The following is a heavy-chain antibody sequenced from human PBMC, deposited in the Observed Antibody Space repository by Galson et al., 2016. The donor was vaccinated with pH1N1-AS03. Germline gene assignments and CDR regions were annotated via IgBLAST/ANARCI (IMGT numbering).Heavy chain of an antibody. J-gene: IGHJ4*03. Sequence: SVKVSCKASGYDFTTYYIHWVRQAPGQGLEWMGFINTYTGRTRYAQKFQRRVTMTRDTSITTAFMELRGLASDDSASYFCARVEGIASTPGGWGQGTLVTVS. CDR2: INTYTGRT. V-gene: IGHV1-2*02. CDR3: ARVEGIASTPGG. D-gene: IGHD6-13*01. CDR1: GYDFTTYY.